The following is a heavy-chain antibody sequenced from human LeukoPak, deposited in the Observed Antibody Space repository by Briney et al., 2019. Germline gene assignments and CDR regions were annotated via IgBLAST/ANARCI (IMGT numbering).Heavy chain of an antibody. CDR2: IYYSGST. D-gene: IGHD6-13*01. CDR1: GGSISSSSYY. CDR3: ARAPQYRSSWYAGYFDY. J-gene: IGHJ4*02. Sequence: SETLSLTCTVSGGSISSSSYYWGWIRQPPGKGLEWIGSIYYSGSTYYNPSLKSRVTISVDTSKNQFSLRLSSVTAADTAVYYCARAPQYRSSWYAGYFDYWGQGTLVIVSS. V-gene: IGHV4-39*07.